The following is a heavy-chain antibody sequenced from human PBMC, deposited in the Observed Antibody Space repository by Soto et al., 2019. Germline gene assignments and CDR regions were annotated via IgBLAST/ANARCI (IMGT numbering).Heavy chain of an antibody. V-gene: IGHV4-39*07. CDR2: INHSGST. D-gene: IGHD2-15*01. CDR1: GGSISSGPYS. J-gene: IGHJ4*02. CDR3: ARSLVVVAATNFDY. Sequence: SETLSLTCTVSGGSISSGPYSWGWIRQPPGKGLEWIGEINHSGSTNYNPSLKSRVTISVDTSKNQFSLKLSSVTAADTAVYYCARSLVVVAATNFDYWGQGTLVTVSS.